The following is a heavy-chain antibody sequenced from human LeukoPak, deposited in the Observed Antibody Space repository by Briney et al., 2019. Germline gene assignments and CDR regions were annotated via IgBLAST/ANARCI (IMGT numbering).Heavy chain of an antibody. V-gene: IGHV4-61*02. Sequence: PSQTLSLTCTVSGGSISSGSYYWSWIRQPAGKGLEWIGRIYTSGSTNYNPSLKSRVTISVDTSKNQFSLKLSSVTAADTAVYYCARERDDIWGQGTMVTVSS. CDR2: IYTSGST. CDR3: ARERDDI. J-gene: IGHJ3*02. CDR1: GGSISSGSYY.